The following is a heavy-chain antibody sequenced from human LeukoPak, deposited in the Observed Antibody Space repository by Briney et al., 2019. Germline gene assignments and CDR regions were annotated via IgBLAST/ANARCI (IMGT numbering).Heavy chain of an antibody. CDR1: GFTFSSYA. J-gene: IGHJ4*02. CDR3: VKSPRPERSSSYFDY. V-gene: IGHV3-64D*09. CDR2: ISNNGGRT. D-gene: IGHD6-6*01. Sequence: QPGGSLRLSCSASGFTFSSYAMHWVRQAPGKGLDYVSAISNNGGRTYYADSVKGRFTISRDNSKNTLYLQMSSLRAEDMAVYYCVKSPRPERSSSYFDYWGQGTLVTVSS.